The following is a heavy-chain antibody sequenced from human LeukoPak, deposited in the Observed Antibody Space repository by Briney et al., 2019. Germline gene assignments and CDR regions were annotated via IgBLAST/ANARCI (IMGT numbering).Heavy chain of an antibody. CDR1: GFTFSSYW. D-gene: IGHD4/OR15-4a*01. CDR3: ARGWCSPLCYGVGD. V-gene: IGHV3-7*03. J-gene: IGHJ6*04. Sequence: GGSLRLSCTASGFTFSSYWMTWVRQAPGKGLEWVANIHRDGSEKNYVDSVRGRFTISRDNAENSLYLQMDSLRAEDTAVYFCARGWCSPLCYGVGDWGKGTTVTVSS. CDR2: IHRDGSEK.